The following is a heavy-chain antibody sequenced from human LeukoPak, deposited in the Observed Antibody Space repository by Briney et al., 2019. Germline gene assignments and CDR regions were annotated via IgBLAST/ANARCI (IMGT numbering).Heavy chain of an antibody. J-gene: IGHJ6*03. D-gene: IGHD6-6*01. CDR3: ARGVKGVSSSTPAQPYYYYYYMDV. Sequence: GRSLRLSCAASGFTFDDYAMHWVRQAPGKGLEWVSGINWNGGSTGYADSVKGRFTISRDNAKNSLYLQMNSLRAEDTALYYCARGVKGVSSSTPAQPYYYYYYMDVWGKGTTVTVSS. CDR1: GFTFDDYA. V-gene: IGHV3-20*04. CDR2: INWNGGST.